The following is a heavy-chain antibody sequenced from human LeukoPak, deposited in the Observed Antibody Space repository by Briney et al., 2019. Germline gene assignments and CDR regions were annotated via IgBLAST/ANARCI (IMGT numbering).Heavy chain of an antibody. CDR2: IRPDANDG. CDR3: ARADWGSIDY. V-gene: IGHV3-7*01. D-gene: IGHD7-27*01. J-gene: IGHJ4*02. CDR1: GFTFSHYW. Sequence: GGSLRLSCAASGFTFSHYWMTWVRQAPGKGLEWVAIIRPDANDGSYVDSVKGRFTISRDNAKNSLYLQVHSLRAEDTAAYFCARADWGSIDYWGQGALVTVSS.